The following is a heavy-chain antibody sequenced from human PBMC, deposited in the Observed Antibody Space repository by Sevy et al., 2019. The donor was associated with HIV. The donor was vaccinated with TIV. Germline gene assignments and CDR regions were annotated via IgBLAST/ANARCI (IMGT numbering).Heavy chain of an antibody. CDR3: ARGGGNGWYYFDY. D-gene: IGHD6-19*01. V-gene: IGHV1-69*13. CDR1: GGTFSSYG. Sequence: ASVKVSCKASGGTFSSYGISWVRQAPGQGLEWMGGIIPILGTVNYAQKFQGRVTITADESTKTAYMEMSSRGSEDTAVYYCARGGGNGWYYFDYWGQETLVTVSS. J-gene: IGHJ4*02. CDR2: IIPILGTV.